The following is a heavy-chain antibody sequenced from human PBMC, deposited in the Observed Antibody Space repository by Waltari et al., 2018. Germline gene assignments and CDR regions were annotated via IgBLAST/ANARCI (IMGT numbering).Heavy chain of an antibody. Sequence: VKLLQSGGDLVQPGGSLRLSCAASGFTFSSYGMTWVRQAPGKGLEWVAVISYDGSNKYYADSVKGRFTISRDNSKNTLFLQMNSLRAEDTAVYYCAKVYSSGWYYFDYWGQGTLVTVSS. CDR2: ISYDGSNK. J-gene: IGHJ4*02. CDR1: GFTFSSYG. V-gene: IGHV3-30*18. CDR3: AKVYSSGWYYFDY. D-gene: IGHD6-19*01.